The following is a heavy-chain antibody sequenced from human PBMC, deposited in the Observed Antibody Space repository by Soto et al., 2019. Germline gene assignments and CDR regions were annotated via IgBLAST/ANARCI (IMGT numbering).Heavy chain of an antibody. J-gene: IGHJ4*02. CDR1: GFTFSSYA. Sequence: EVQLLESGGGLVQPGGSLGLSCAASGFTFSSYAMSWVRQAPGKGLEWVSTISGRGLTTYLADSVKGRFTISRDNSKSTLHPQMNSLRAEDTAVYYCAKEGATSLYYFDYWGQGTLVSVSS. CDR3: AKEGATSLYYFDY. CDR2: ISGRGLTT. V-gene: IGHV3-23*01. D-gene: IGHD5-12*01.